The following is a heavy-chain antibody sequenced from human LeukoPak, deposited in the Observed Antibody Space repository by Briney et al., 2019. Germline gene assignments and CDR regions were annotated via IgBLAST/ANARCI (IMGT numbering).Heavy chain of an antibody. CDR2: ISAYNGNT. CDR1: GYTFTSYG. V-gene: IGHV1-18*01. J-gene: IGHJ6*03. CDR3: ARSITMVRGGHHYYYYYYMDV. D-gene: IGHD3-10*01. Sequence: ASVKVSCKASGYTFTSYGISWVRQAPGQGLEWMGWISAYNGNTNYAQKLQGRVTMTTATSTSTAYMELRSLRSDDTAVYYCARSITMVRGGHHYYYYYYMDVWGKGTTVTVSS.